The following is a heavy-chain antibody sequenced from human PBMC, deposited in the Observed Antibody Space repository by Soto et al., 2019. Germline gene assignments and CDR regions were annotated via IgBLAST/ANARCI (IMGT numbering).Heavy chain of an antibody. V-gene: IGHV3-23*01. Sequence: EVQLLESGGGLVQPGRSLRLSCAASGFTFSSYVMNWVRQAPGKGLEWVSSISAYSGSTYYADSVKGRFTISRDNSKNTLYLQINSLRGEDTAVYYCATDPTYYYGDSGHWGQGTLVTVSS. CDR3: ATDPTYYYGDSGH. J-gene: IGHJ4*02. CDR2: ISAYSGST. D-gene: IGHD3-10*01. CDR1: GFTFSSYV.